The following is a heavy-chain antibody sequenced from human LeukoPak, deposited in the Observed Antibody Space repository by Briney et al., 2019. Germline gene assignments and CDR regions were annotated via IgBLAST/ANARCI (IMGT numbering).Heavy chain of an antibody. Sequence: GGSLRLSCAASGFIFSDYHMSWIRQAPGKGLEWISYSSNSGITAYYAASVKGRFTIYRDNAKHSLYLQMNNLRAEDTAVYYCARDRVSLATTSLDTWGQGTLVTVSS. CDR3: ARDRVSLATTSLDT. V-gene: IGHV3-11*01. CDR1: GFIFSDYH. CDR2: SSNSGITA. D-gene: IGHD1-1*01. J-gene: IGHJ5*02.